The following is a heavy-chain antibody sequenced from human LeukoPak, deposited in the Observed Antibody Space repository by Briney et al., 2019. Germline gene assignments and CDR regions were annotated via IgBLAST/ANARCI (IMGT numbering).Heavy chain of an antibody. J-gene: IGHJ4*02. CDR1: GFTFSTYV. CDR2: ISYDGSNK. CDR3: ARDSRYTSGSLFDN. D-gene: IGHD6-19*01. V-gene: IGHV3-30*04. Sequence: GGSLRLSCAASGFTFSTYVMHWVRQAPGKGLEWVAVISYDGSNKYADSVKGRFTISRDNSKNTPYLQVNSLRPEDTAVYYCARDSRYTSGSLFDNWGQGTLVTVSS.